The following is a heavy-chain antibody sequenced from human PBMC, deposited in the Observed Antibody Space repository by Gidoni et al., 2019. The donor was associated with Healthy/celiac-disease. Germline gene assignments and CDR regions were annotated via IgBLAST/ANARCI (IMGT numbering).Heavy chain of an antibody. J-gene: IGHJ4*02. Sequence: QVQLQESGPGLVKPSQTLSLTCTVPGGSISSGGYSWSWIRQHPGKGLEWIGYIYYSGSTYYNPSLKSRVTISVDTSKNQFSLKLSSVTAADTAVYYCASSIAAAGKNFDYWGQGTLVTVSS. V-gene: IGHV4-31*03. CDR3: ASSIAAAGKNFDY. D-gene: IGHD6-13*01. CDR2: IYYSGST. CDR1: GGSISSGGYS.